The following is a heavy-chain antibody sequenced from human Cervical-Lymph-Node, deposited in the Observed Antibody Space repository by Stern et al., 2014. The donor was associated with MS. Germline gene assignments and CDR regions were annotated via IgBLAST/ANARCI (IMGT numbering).Heavy chain of an antibody. CDR1: GFTFSSYG. V-gene: IGHV3-33*01. CDR3: ARDPSDSGSYYFDY. Sequence: VQLVESGGGVVQPGRSLRLSCAASGFTFSSYGMHWVRQAPGKGLEWVAVIWYDGSNKYYADSVKGRFTISRDNSKNTLYLQMNSLRAEDTAVYYCARDPSDSGSYYFDYWGQGTLVTVSS. CDR2: IWYDGSNK. J-gene: IGHJ4*02. D-gene: IGHD1-26*01.